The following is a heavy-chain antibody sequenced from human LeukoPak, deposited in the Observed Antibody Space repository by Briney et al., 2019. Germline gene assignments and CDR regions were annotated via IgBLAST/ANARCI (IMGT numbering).Heavy chain of an antibody. Sequence: SGTLSLTCTVSGGSVSSYYWSWIRQPPGKGLEWIGYIYYSGSTNYNPSLKSRVTISVDTSKNQFSLKLSSVTAADTAVYYCARVGGSNYYYYGMDVWGQGTTVTVSS. V-gene: IGHV4-59*02. CDR2: IYYSGST. CDR1: GGSVSSYY. CDR3: ARVGGSNYYYYGMDV. D-gene: IGHD3-10*01. J-gene: IGHJ6*02.